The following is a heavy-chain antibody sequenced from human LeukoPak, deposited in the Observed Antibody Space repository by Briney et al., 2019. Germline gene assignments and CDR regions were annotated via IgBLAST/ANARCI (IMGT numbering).Heavy chain of an antibody. CDR2: IIPIFGTA. Sequence: ASVKVSCKASGGTFSSYAISWVRQAPGQGLEWMGGIIPIFGTANYAQKFQGRVTITADESTSTAYMELSSFRTADTTVYYCARDRVGYSYGATFDYWGQGTLVTVSS. CDR1: GGTFSSYA. CDR3: ARDRVGYSYGATFDY. J-gene: IGHJ4*02. V-gene: IGHV1-69*01. D-gene: IGHD5-18*01.